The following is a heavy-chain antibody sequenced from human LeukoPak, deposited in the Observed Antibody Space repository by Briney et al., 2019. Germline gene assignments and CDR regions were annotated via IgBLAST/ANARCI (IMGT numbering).Heavy chain of an antibody. Sequence: ASVKVSCKASGYTFTSYGISWVRQAPGQGLEWMGWISTYNGNTNYAQKLQGRVTMTRDTSISTAYMELSSLRSDDTAVYYCARKFLGSRGYYFDYWGQGTLVTVSS. J-gene: IGHJ4*02. D-gene: IGHD3-10*01. CDR3: ARKFLGSRGYYFDY. CDR2: ISTYNGNT. V-gene: IGHV1-18*01. CDR1: GYTFTSYG.